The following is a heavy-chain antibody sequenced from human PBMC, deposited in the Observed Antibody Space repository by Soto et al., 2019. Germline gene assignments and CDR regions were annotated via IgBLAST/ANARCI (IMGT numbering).Heavy chain of an antibody. V-gene: IGHV4-30-4*01. CDR2: IYYSGST. CDR1: GGSISSGDYY. D-gene: IGHD2-8*01. CDR3: ARAGTNLGFDY. Sequence: PSETLSLTCTVSGGSISSGDYYWSWIRQPPGKGLEWIGYIYYSGSTYYNPSLKSRVTISVDTSKNQFSLKLSSVTAADTAVYYCARAGTNLGFDYWGQGTLVTVSS. J-gene: IGHJ4*02.